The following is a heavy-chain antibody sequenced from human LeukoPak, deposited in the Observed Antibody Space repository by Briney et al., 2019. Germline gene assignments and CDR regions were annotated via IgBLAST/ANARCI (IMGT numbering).Heavy chain of an antibody. D-gene: IGHD5-24*01. J-gene: IGHJ4*02. CDR3: ARGSGMATILGY. CDR1: GGSFSGYY. V-gene: IGHV4-59*01. CDR2: IYYSGST. Sequence: SETLSLTCAVYGGSFSGYYWSWIRQPPGKGLEWIGYIYYSGSTNYNPSLKSRVTISVDTSKNQFSLKLSSVTAADTAVYYCARGSGMATILGYWGQGTLVTVSS.